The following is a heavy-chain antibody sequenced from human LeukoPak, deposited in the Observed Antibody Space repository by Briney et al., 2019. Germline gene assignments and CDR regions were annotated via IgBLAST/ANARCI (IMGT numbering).Heavy chain of an antibody. J-gene: IGHJ6*02. CDR3: AKNYESGRGVPYGMDV. D-gene: IGHD3-10*01. Sequence: GGSLRLSRAASGFTFSSYAMRWVRQAPGKGLEWVSAIGSGSGGTTIYADSVKGRFTISRDNSKNTLYLQMSSLRGEDTAVYYCAKNYESGRGVPYGMDVWGQGTTVTVSS. CDR1: GFTFSSYA. V-gene: IGHV3-23*01. CDR2: IGSGSGGTT.